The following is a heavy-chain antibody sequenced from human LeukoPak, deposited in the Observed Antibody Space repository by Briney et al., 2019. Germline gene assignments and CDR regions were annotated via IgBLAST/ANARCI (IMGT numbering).Heavy chain of an antibody. CDR1: GYTFTMYY. D-gene: IGHD3-10*01. CDR2: ISAYNGNT. J-gene: IGHJ4*02. V-gene: IGHV1-18*04. Sequence: ASVKVSCKASGYTFTMYYIHWVRQAPGQGLEWMGWISAYNGNTNYAQKLQGRVTMTTDTSTSTAYMELRSLRSDDTAVYYCARVSYGSGSYYRNDYWGQGTLVTVSS. CDR3: ARVSYGSGSYYRNDY.